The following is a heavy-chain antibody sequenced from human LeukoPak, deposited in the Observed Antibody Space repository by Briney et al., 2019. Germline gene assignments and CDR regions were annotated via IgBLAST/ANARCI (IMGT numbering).Heavy chain of an antibody. J-gene: IGHJ4*02. CDR3: ARALLVRNGYNYSPNYFDY. CDR1: GLTFNSNY. CDR2: IYSGGTT. Sequence: GGSLRLSCAASGLTFNSNYMNWVRQAPGKGLQWVSVIYSGGTTYYADSVKGRFTISRDNSKNTLYLQMNSLRAEDTAVYYCARALLVRNGYNYSPNYFDYWGQGTLVTVSS. D-gene: IGHD5-24*01. V-gene: IGHV3-53*01.